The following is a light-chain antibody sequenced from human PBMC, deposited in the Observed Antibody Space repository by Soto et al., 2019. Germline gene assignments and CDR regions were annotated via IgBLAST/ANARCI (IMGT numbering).Light chain of an antibody. CDR3: VQSLQSPWT. Sequence: DIVMTQSPLSLPVTPGEPASISCRSSQSLLYSNGYNYLDWYLQKPGQSPQLLIYLGSNRASGVPHRFSGSGSGTDFTLKISGVEADDVVLYYCVQSLQSPWTFGQGTKVESK. CDR1: QSLLYSNGYNY. V-gene: IGKV2-28*01. CDR2: LGS. J-gene: IGKJ1*01.